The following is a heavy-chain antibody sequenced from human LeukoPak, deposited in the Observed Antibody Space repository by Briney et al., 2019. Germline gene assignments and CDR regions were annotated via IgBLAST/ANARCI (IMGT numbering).Heavy chain of an antibody. CDR1: GGSISSGGYS. Sequence: TLSLTCAVSGGSISSGGYSWSWIRQPPGKGVEWIGYIYHSGSTYYNPSLKSRVTISVDRSKNQFSLKLSSVTAADTAVYYCARCIPAGLRWFDPWGQGTLVTVSS. CDR2: IYHSGST. V-gene: IGHV4-30-2*01. D-gene: IGHD6-13*01. J-gene: IGHJ5*02. CDR3: ARCIPAGLRWFDP.